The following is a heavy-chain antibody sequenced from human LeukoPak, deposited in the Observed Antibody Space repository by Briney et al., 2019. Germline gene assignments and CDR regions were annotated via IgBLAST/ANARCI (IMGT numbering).Heavy chain of an antibody. CDR2: ISSSSSYI. D-gene: IGHD5-24*01. J-gene: IGHJ3*02. Sequence: GGSLRLSCAASGFTFSSYSMNWVRQAPGKGLEWVSSISSSSSYIYYADSVKGRFTISRDNAKNSLYLQMNSLRAEDTAVYYCTRDPERDGYNYGDAFDIWGQGTMVTVSS. V-gene: IGHV3-21*01. CDR3: TRDPERDGYNYGDAFDI. CDR1: GFTFSSYS.